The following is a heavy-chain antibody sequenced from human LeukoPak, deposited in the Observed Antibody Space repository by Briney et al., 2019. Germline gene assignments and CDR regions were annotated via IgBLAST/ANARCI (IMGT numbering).Heavy chain of an antibody. CDR1: GFTFSSYW. CDR2: IKQDGSEK. D-gene: IGHD6-13*01. CDR3: ARRAAGRGTTNSYYFDY. J-gene: IGHJ4*02. V-gene: IGHV3-7*01. Sequence: PGGSLRLSCAASGFTFSSYWMSWVRQAPGKGLEWAANIKQDGSEKYYVDSVKGRFTISRDNAKNSLYLQMNILRAEDTAVYYCARRAAGRGTTNSYYFDYWGQGTLVTVSS.